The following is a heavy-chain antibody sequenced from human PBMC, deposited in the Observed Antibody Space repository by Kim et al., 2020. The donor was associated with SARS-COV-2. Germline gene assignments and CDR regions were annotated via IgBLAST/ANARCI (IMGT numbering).Heavy chain of an antibody. CDR3: ARGRDYGDYVQLDP. Sequence: GGSLRLSCAASGFTFSSYSMNWVRQAPGKGLEWVSSISSGGSYIYYADSVKGRFTISRDNAKNSLYLQMNSLRAEDTAVYYCARGRDYGDYVQLDPWGQGTLVTVSS. CDR1: GFTFSSYS. V-gene: IGHV3-21*01. CDR2: ISSGGSYI. J-gene: IGHJ5*02. D-gene: IGHD4-17*01.